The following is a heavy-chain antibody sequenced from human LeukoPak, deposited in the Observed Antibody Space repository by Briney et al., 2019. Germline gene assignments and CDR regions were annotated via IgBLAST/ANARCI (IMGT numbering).Heavy chain of an antibody. D-gene: IGHD6-19*01. CDR2: IRSEANSYAT. CDR3: TRQPGGQIAVAGL. CDR1: GFTFSGSA. V-gene: IGHV3-73*01. J-gene: IGHJ4*02. Sequence: GGSLRLSCAASGFTFSGSAMHWVRQASGKGLEWVGRIRSEANSYATAYAASVKGRFTISRDDSKNTAYLQMNSLKTEDTAVYYCTRQPGGQIAVAGLWGQGTLVTVSS.